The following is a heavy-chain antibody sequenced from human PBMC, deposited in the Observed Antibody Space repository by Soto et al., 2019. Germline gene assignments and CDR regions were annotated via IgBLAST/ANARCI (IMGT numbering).Heavy chain of an antibody. J-gene: IGHJ3*02. CDR3: ARDRGYPDSFDI. CDR2: INGDGNTI. Sequence: GGSLRLSCAASGFTFSSYWMHWVRQAPGKGLAWVSHINGDGNTIVYADSVRGRFTISRDNAKSTLFLQMNSLRVEDTAVYYCARDRGYPDSFDIWGQGTMVTVSS. CDR1: GFTFSSYW. D-gene: IGHD3-10*01. V-gene: IGHV3-74*01.